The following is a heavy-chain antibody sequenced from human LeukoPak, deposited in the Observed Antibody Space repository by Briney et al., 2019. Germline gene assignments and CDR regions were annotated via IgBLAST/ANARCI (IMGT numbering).Heavy chain of an antibody. D-gene: IGHD6-19*01. CDR2: IYKSGNT. Sequence: PGGPLRVSCAASGFTVSSNDMTWVRQAPGKGLEWVSVIYKSGNTFYSDSVKGRFTISRDNSKNTVYLQMDSLRAEDTAVYYCARYTSGSYFDSWGQGTLVTVSS. V-gene: IGHV3-53*01. J-gene: IGHJ4*02. CDR3: ARYTSGSYFDS. CDR1: GFTVSSND.